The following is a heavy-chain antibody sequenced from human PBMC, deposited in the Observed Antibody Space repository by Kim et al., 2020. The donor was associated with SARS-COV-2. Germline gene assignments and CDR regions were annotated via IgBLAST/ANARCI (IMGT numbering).Heavy chain of an antibody. CDR1: GYTLTELS. CDR2: FDPEDGET. Sequence: ASVKVSCKVSGYTLTELSMHWVRQAPGKGLEWMGGFDPEDGETIYAQKFQGRVTMTEDTSTDTAYMELSSLRSEDTAVYYCATGEPDSSGYHKSYTDYWGQGTLVTVSS. V-gene: IGHV1-24*01. J-gene: IGHJ4*02. CDR3: ATGEPDSSGYHKSYTDY. D-gene: IGHD3-22*01.